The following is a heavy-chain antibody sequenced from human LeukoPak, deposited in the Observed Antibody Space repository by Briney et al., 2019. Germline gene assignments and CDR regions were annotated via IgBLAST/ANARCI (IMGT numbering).Heavy chain of an antibody. CDR1: GFTFSSYG. Sequence: PGRSLRLSCAASGFTFSSYGMHWVRQAPGKGLEWVAVISYDGSNKYYADSVKGRFTISRDNSKNTLYLQMNSLRAEDTAVYYCASIVGATSHYWGQGTLVTVSS. CDR3: ASIVGATSHY. V-gene: IGHV3-30*03. D-gene: IGHD1-26*01. J-gene: IGHJ4*02. CDR2: ISYDGSNK.